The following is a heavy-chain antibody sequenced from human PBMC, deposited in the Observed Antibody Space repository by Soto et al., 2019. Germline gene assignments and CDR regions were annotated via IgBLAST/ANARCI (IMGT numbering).Heavy chain of an antibody. J-gene: IGHJ5*02. V-gene: IGHV3-30*18. Sequence: QVQLVESGGGVVQPGRSLRLSCAASGFTFSLYGIHWVRQAPGKGLEWLAVISHDGSTKYYADSVKGRFTVSRDNSKNSVYLQMNSLRGEDTAIYYCAKDFPSGSNRYDRFDPWGLGTSVIVS. D-gene: IGHD2-15*01. CDR3: AKDFPSGSNRYDRFDP. CDR1: GFTFSLYG. CDR2: ISHDGSTK.